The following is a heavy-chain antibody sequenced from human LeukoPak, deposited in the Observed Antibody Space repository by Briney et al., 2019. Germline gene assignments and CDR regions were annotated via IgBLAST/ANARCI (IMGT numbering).Heavy chain of an antibody. V-gene: IGHV1-2*02. D-gene: IGHD3-22*01. Sequence: ASVKVSCKASGYTFTGYYMHWARQAPGQGLEWMGWINPNSGGTNYAQKFQGRVTMTRDTSISTAYMELSRLRSDDTAVYYCARDISYYDSSGSQAWGQGTLVTVSS. CDR3: ARDISYYDSSGSQA. J-gene: IGHJ4*02. CDR1: GYTFTGYY. CDR2: INPNSGGT.